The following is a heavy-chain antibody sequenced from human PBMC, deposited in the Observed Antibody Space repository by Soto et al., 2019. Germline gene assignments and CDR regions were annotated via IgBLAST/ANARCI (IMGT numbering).Heavy chain of an antibody. CDR3: AVPEVTIFGVVITPNYYYGMDV. Sequence: SVNVSCKASGGTFSSYAISWVRQAPGQGLEWMGGIIPIFGTANYAQKFQGRVTITADESTSTAYMELSSLRSEDTAVYYCAVPEVTIFGVVITPNYYYGMDVWGQGTTVTVSS. CDR2: IIPIFGTA. V-gene: IGHV1-69*13. CDR1: GGTFSSYA. D-gene: IGHD3-3*01. J-gene: IGHJ6*02.